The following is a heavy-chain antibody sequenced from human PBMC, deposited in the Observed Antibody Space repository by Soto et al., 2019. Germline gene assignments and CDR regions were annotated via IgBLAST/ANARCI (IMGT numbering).Heavy chain of an antibody. CDR3: AADPYYYASGY. CDR1: GLTLSDYY. J-gene: IGHJ4*02. Sequence: WGSLRLSCAASGLTLSDYYMTWIRQAPGKGLEWVSYISHSGSTIYYADSVKGRFTVSRDNAKNSLYLQVSSLRAEDTAVYYCAADPYYYASGYWGQGTRVTVSS. D-gene: IGHD3-10*01. CDR2: ISHSGSTI. V-gene: IGHV3-11*01.